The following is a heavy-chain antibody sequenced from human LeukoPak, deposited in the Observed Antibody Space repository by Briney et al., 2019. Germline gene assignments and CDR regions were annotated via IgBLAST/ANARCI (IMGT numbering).Heavy chain of an antibody. CDR2: INHRGST. Sequence: ETLSLTCAVYGGSFSGYYWSWIRQPPGKGLEWVGEINHRGSTNYNPSPQSRVTIPLDTSKRQFSLKLSSVTAADAAVYYCARGPRPLGRLTYYYGSGSPGRYHTFDPWGQGTLVTVSS. V-gene: IGHV4-34*01. CDR1: GGSFSGYY. CDR3: ARGPRPLGRLTYYYGSGSPGRYHTFDP. D-gene: IGHD3-10*01. J-gene: IGHJ5*02.